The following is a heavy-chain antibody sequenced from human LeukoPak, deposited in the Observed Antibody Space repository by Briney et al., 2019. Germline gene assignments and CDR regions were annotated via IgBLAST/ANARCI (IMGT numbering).Heavy chain of an antibody. J-gene: IGHJ3*01. CDR2: INGSGDAT. V-gene: IGHV3-23*01. Sequence: GGSLRLSCAVSGFLFSHYTMTWVRQGPGKGLEWVSSINGSGDATLYADSVKGRFTISRDNSKNTLYVQMNSLRAEDTAVYYCTRYGTRYCSNTSCPPNAFDLWGQGTMVTVSS. D-gene: IGHD2-2*01. CDR1: GFLFSHYT. CDR3: TRYGTRYCSNTSCPPNAFDL.